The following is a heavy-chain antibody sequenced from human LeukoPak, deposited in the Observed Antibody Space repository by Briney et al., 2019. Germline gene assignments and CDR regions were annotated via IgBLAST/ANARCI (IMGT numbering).Heavy chain of an antibody. D-gene: IGHD2-2*03. V-gene: IGHV4-39*07. J-gene: IGHJ3*02. CDR3: ARDGYCSSTSCPGRYAFDI. CDR2: IYYSGST. Sequence: SETLSLTCTVSGGSISSSSYYWGWIRQPPGKGLEWIGSIYYSGSTNYNPSLKSRVTISVDTSKNQFSLKLSSVTAADTAVYYCARDGYCSSTSCPGRYAFDIWGQGTMVTVSS. CDR1: GGSISSSSYY.